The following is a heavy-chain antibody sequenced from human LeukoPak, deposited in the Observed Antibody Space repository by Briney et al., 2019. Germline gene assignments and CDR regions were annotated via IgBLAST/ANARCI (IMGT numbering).Heavy chain of an antibody. CDR2: ISGSGGST. CDR1: GFTFSSYA. Sequence: GGSLRLSCAASGFTFSSYAMSWVRQAPGKGLEWVSAISGSGGSTYYADSVKGRFTISRDNSKNTLYLQMNSLRAEDTAVYYCAKVRRGNSLFSIRPYFDYWGQGTLVTVSS. J-gene: IGHJ4*02. V-gene: IGHV3-23*01. D-gene: IGHD4-23*01. CDR3: AKVRRGNSLFSIRPYFDY.